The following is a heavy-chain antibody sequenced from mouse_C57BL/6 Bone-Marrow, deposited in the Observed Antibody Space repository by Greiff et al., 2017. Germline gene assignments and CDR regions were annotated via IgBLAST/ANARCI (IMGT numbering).Heavy chain of an antibody. V-gene: IGHV1-55*01. CDR2: IYPGSGST. D-gene: IGHD1-1*01. CDR1: GYTFTSYW. J-gene: IGHJ4*01. Sequence: QVQLQQPGAELVKPGASVKMSCKASGYTFTSYWITWVKQRPGQGLEWIGDIYPGSGSTNYNEKFKSKATLTVDTSSSTAYMQLSSLTSEDSAFYYCARPTEYYYYAMDYWGQGTSVTVSS. CDR3: ARPTEYYYYAMDY.